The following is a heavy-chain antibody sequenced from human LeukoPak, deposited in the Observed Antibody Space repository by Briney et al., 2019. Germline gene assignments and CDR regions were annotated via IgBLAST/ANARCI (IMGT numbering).Heavy chain of an antibody. J-gene: IGHJ2*01. CDR3: ALSIRRSRYFDL. V-gene: IGHV3-30*02. CDR2: IQYDGSYE. CDR1: GFTFNSYI. Sequence: GGSLRLSCATSGFTFNSYIIYWVRQPPGKGLEWVSFIQYDGSYEYYADSVKGRFTISRDNSKNTLYLQVSRMKPEDTAIYYCALSIRRSRYFDLWGRGTLVTVSS.